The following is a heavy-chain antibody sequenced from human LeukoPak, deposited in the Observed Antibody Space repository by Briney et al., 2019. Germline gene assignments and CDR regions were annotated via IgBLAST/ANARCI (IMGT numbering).Heavy chain of an antibody. CDR3: ARLRCASCSLDY. D-gene: IGHD2-2*01. Sequence: SETLSLTCSVSGASISSNYWSWIRQPPGKGLEWIGYVHTSGSTNHNPSLKSRVTISLDTSKNQFSLRLNSVTAADAAVYYCARLRCASCSLDYWGQGTLVTVSS. J-gene: IGHJ4*02. CDR2: VHTSGST. V-gene: IGHV4-4*09. CDR1: GASISSNY.